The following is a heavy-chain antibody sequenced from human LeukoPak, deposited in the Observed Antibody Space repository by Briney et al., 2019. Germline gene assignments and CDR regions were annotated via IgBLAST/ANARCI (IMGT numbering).Heavy chain of an antibody. CDR1: GFTFSSYA. CDR3: ARDLLWKDASGLMDV. V-gene: IGHV3-23*01. Sequence: PGGSLRLSCAASGFTFSSYAMSWVRQAPGKGLEWVSAISGSGGSTYYADSVKGRFTISRDNAKNSLYLQMNSLRAEDTAVYYCARDLLWKDASGLMDVWGKGTTVTVSS. D-gene: IGHD3-3*01. CDR2: ISGSGGST. J-gene: IGHJ6*03.